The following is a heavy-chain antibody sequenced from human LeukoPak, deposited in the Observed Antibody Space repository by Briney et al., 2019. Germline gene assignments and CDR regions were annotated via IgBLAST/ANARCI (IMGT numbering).Heavy chain of an antibody. Sequence: PGGSLRLSCAASGFTFSSYWMSWVRQAPGKGLEWVSAISGSGGSTYYTDSVKGRFTISRDNSKNTLYLQMDSLRAEDTAVYYCAKVDFYDTSGYYGPTFLDYWGQGTLVTVSS. D-gene: IGHD3-22*01. V-gene: IGHV3-23*01. CDR1: GFTFSSYW. CDR3: AKVDFYDTSGYYGPTFLDY. J-gene: IGHJ4*02. CDR2: ISGSGGST.